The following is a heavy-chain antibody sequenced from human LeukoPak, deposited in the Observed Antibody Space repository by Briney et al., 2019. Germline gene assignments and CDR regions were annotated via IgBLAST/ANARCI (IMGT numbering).Heavy chain of an antibody. CDR3: ARALSWTTESYYYMDV. D-gene: IGHD3/OR15-3a*01. V-gene: IGHV1-8*01. CDR2: MNPNSGNT. Sequence: ASVKVSCKASGYTFSSYDINWVRQATGQGLEWMGWMNPNSGNTGYAQKFQGRVTMTKTPSITTAYMALSSLRSEDTAVYYCARALSWTTESYYYMDVWGKGTTVTVSS. CDR1: GYTFSSYD. J-gene: IGHJ6*03.